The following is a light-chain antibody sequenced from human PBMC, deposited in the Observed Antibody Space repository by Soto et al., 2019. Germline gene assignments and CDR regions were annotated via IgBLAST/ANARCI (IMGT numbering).Light chain of an antibody. Sequence: EIVMTQSPATLSVSPGERATLSCRASKRVRSTLAWYQQKPGQAPSLLIYDISARATGIPTRFSGSGSGTEFTLTISSLQSEDFAVYYCQQYNDWPLTFGGGTKVEIK. CDR1: KRVRST. CDR2: DIS. V-gene: IGKV3D-15*01. J-gene: IGKJ4*01. CDR3: QQYNDWPLT.